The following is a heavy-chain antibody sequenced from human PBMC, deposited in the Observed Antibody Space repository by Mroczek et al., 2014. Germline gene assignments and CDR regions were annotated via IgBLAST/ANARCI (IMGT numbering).Heavy chain of an antibody. CDR1: GGTFSSYA. V-gene: IGHV1-69*01. CDR2: IIPIFGTA. D-gene: IGHD1-26*01. Sequence: QVQLVESGAEVKKPGSSVKVSCKASGGTFSSYAISWVRQAPGQGLKWMGGIIPIFGTANYAQKFQGRVTITADESTSTAYMELSSLRSEDTAVYYCARDQPVVGATTDWFDPWGQGTLVTVSS. CDR3: ARDQPVVGATTDWFDP. J-gene: IGHJ5*02.